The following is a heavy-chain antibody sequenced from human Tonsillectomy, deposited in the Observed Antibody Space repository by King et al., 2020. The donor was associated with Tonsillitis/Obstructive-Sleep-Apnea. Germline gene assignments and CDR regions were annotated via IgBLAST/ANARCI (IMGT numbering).Heavy chain of an antibody. Sequence: VQLVESGGGLIQPGESLRLSCAASGFTVSWNYMSWVRQAPGKGLEWVSVIYSGGSTHYADSVKVRFTISRDNYKNTLHLQMNSLRAEDTAVYYCASSPVSVRSFYFDSWGQGTLVTVSS. CDR3: ASSPVSVRSFYFDS. V-gene: IGHV3-53*01. D-gene: IGHD3-16*01. J-gene: IGHJ4*02. CDR2: IYSGGST. CDR1: GFTVSWNY.